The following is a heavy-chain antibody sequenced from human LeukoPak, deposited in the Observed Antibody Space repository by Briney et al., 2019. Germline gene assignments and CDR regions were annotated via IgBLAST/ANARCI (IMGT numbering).Heavy chain of an antibody. J-gene: IGHJ6*02. D-gene: IGHD6-13*01. CDR2: ISAYNGNT. V-gene: IGHV1-18*01. Sequence: ASVKVSCKASGYTFTSYGISWVRQAPGQGLEWMGWISAYNGNTNYAQKLQGRVTMTTDTSTSTAYMELRSLRSDDTAVYYCARSQSYSSSWYDYYYGMDVWGQGTTVTVSS. CDR3: ARSQSYSSSWYDYYYGMDV. CDR1: GYTFTSYG.